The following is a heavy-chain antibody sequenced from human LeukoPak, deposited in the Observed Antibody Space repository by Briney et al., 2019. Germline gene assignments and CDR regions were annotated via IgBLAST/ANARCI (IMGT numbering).Heavy chain of an antibody. J-gene: IGHJ3*02. D-gene: IGHD1-26*01. CDR1: GGSISSSVYY. Sequence: SETLSLTCTVSGGSISSSVYYWSWIRQPPGKGLEWIGYIYYSGSTYYNPSLKSRVTISADTSKNQFSLKLSSVTAADTAVYYCARGAVEQSNMFDIWGQGTMVTVSS. CDR3: ARGAVEQSNMFDI. V-gene: IGHV4-30-4*08. CDR2: IYYSGST.